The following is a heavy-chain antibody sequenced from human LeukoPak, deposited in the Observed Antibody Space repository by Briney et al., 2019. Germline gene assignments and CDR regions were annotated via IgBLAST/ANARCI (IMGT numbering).Heavy chain of an antibody. CDR2: ISSTGSSI. CDR3: ARDVVAGTYYYYGMDV. CDR1: GFTFSSYE. V-gene: IGHV3-48*03. Sequence: GGSLRLSCAASGFTFSSYEMNWVRQAPGKGLEWVSYISSTGSSIYYADSVKGRFTISRDNAKNSLYLQMNSLRAEDTAVYYCARDVVAGTYYYYGMDVWGKGTTVTVSS. J-gene: IGHJ6*04. D-gene: IGHD6-19*01.